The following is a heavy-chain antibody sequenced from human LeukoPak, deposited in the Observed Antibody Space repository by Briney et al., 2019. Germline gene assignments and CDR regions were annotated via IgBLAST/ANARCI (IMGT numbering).Heavy chain of an antibody. J-gene: IGHJ3*02. D-gene: IGHD3-22*01. CDR1: GYSFTRYY. V-gene: IGHV1-46*01. CDR2: INPSGGST. CDR3: ARDYYDSSGFGAFDI. Sequence: ASVKVSCKASGYSFTRYYMNWVRQAPGQGLEWMGIINPSGGSTNYAQKFQGRVTMTRDTSTSTIYMEVSSLRSEDTAVYYCARDYYDSSGFGAFDIWGQGTMVTVSS.